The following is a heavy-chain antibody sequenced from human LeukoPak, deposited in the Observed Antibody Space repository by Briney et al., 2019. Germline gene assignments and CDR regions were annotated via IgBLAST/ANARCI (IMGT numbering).Heavy chain of an antibody. CDR3: AKGGTSSWYFVFDY. D-gene: IGHD6-13*01. V-gene: IGHV3-23*01. CDR1: GFTFRSYA. Sequence: GGSLRLSCAASGFTFRSYAMTWVRQAPGKGLEWVSVISGSGGSAYYADSVKGRFTISRDNFKTTLYLQMNSLTAEDTAVYYCAKGGTSSWYFVFDYWGQGVLVTVSS. CDR2: ISGSGGSA. J-gene: IGHJ4*02.